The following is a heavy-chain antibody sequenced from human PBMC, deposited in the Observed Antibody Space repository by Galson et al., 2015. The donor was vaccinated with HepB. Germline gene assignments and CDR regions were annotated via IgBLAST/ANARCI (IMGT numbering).Heavy chain of an antibody. V-gene: IGHV3-23*01. CDR3: AKGETKWSGGTYYVDY. Sequence: SLRLSCAASGFSFSTYSMHWVRQAPGKGLEWVSALSPSGINTYYADSVKGRFTISRDNSKNTLFLQMNSLRVEGTAVYYCAKGETKWSGGTYYVDYWGQGTLVTVSS. D-gene: IGHD2-15*01. J-gene: IGHJ4*02. CDR2: LSPSGINT. CDR1: GFSFSTYS.